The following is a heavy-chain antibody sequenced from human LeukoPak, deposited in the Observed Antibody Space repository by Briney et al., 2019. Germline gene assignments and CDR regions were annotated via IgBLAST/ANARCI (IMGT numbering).Heavy chain of an antibody. CDR3: ARGTAGYHCSYFDY. V-gene: IGHV3-74*01. CDR1: GFTFGSPW. J-gene: IGHJ4*02. Sequence: GSLRLSCAASGFTFGSPWMHWVRQAPGKGLVWVSRINSDGSATAYADSVKGRFTISRDNAENTLYLQMNSLRAEDTAVYYCARGTAGYHCSYFDYWGQGTLVTVSS. D-gene: IGHD3-22*01. CDR2: INSDGSAT.